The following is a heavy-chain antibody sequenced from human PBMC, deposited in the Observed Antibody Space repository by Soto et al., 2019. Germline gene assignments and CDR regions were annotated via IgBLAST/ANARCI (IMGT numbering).Heavy chain of an antibody. Sequence: LSLTCAVPGDSISSSSYYWAWIRQPPGRGLEWIGSVYYSGTTYYSPSLKSRVTISVDTSKNQFSLKLSSVTAADTAVYYCARHERWELLAWFDPWGQGTLVTVS. V-gene: IGHV4-39*01. CDR2: VYYSGTT. D-gene: IGHD1-26*01. CDR1: GDSISSSSYY. J-gene: IGHJ5*02. CDR3: ARHERWELLAWFDP.